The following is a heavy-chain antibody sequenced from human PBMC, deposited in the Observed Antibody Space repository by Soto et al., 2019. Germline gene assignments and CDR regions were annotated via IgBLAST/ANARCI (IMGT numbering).Heavy chain of an antibody. D-gene: IGHD4-17*01. Sequence: PGESLKISCXASGYIFTLYWIGWVRQMPGKGLEWMGIIYPGDSDTRYSPSFQGQVTISADKSISTASPQWSSLKASDTAVYYCARQSPTPGYYYFSYGMDVWGQGTTVTVSS. J-gene: IGHJ6*02. V-gene: IGHV5-51*01. CDR1: GYIFTLYW. CDR2: IYPGDSDT. CDR3: ARQSPTPGYYYFSYGMDV.